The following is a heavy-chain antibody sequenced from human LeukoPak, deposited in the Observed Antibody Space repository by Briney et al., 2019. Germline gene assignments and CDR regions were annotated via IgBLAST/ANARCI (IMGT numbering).Heavy chain of an antibody. Sequence: GGSLRLSCAASGFTLSSYGMHWVRQAPGKGLEWVAFIRYDGSNKYYADSVKGRFTISRDNSKNPLYLQMNSLRAEDTAVYYCAKFPQWLVREGHFDYWGQGTLVTVSS. CDR1: GFTLSSYG. V-gene: IGHV3-30*02. CDR3: AKFPQWLVREGHFDY. CDR2: IRYDGSNK. D-gene: IGHD6-19*01. J-gene: IGHJ4*02.